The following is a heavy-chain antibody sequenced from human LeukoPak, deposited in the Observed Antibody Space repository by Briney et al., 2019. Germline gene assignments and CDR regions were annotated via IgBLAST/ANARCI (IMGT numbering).Heavy chain of an antibody. CDR2: IYHSGST. Sequence: SGTLSLTCAVSGGSMSSAQWWSWVRQPPGKGLEWIGEIYHSGSTNYNPSLKSRITISVDRSKNQVSLTPSSVTAADTAVYYCATSTVMNEYCFAYWAQGTLVTVSS. J-gene: IGHJ4*02. V-gene: IGHV4-4*02. D-gene: IGHD4-17*01. CDR3: ATSTVMNEYCFAY. CDR1: GGSMSSAQW.